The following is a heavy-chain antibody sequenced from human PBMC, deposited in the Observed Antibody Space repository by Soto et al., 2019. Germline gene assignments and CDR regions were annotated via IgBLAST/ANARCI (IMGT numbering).Heavy chain of an antibody. J-gene: IGHJ4*02. Sequence: PGKGLEWVAIIKQDGSEKYYVDSVTGRFIVSRDNAEKSLYLQMNSLRPEDTALYYCVRGYSDYTDCFDYWGQGTLVS. V-gene: IGHV3-7*03. D-gene: IGHD5-12*01. CDR3: VRGYSDYTDCFDY. CDR2: IKQDGSEK.